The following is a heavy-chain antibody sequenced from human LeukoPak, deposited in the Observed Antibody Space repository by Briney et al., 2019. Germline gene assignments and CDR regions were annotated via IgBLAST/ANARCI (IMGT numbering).Heavy chain of an antibody. D-gene: IGHD2-2*02. CDR1: GYTFTCYY. J-gene: IGHJ5*02. CDR3: AREGCSSTSCDT. V-gene: IGHV1-2*02. Sequence: ASVKVSFKASGYTFTCYYMHWVRKAPGQGLEWMGWMNPNSGGTNYAQKFQGRLTMTRDTSISTAYMELSRLRSDDTAVYYCAREGCSSTSCDTWGQGTLVTVSS. CDR2: MNPNSGGT.